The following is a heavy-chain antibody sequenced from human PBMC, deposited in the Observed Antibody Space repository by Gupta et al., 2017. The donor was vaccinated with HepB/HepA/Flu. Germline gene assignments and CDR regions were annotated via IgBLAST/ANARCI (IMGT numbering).Heavy chain of an antibody. CDR3: ARGSVPVAKGHYYYYHYMDV. V-gene: IGHV1-69*06. CDR2: IIPIFGTA. J-gene: IGHJ6*03. CDR1: GGTFSSYG. D-gene: IGHD2-2*01. Sequence: QVQLVQPGAEVKKPGSSVKVSCKTSGGTFSSYGISWVRQAPGQGLEWMGGIIPIFGTAKYAQKFQARVTITADKSTSTAYMELSSLRSEDTAIYYCARGSVPVAKGHYYYYHYMDVWGKGTTVTVSS.